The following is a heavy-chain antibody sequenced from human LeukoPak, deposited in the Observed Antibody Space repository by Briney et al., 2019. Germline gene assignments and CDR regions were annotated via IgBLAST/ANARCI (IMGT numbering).Heavy chain of an antibody. CDR1: GYTFTGYY. V-gene: IGHV1-2*02. D-gene: IGHD3/OR15-3a*01. CDR2: INPNSGGT. J-gene: IGHJ3*02. CDR3: ARDRHQVGPLAHDAFDI. Sequence: ASVKVSCKASGYTFTGYYMHWVRQAPGQGLEWMGWINPNSGGTNYAQKFQGRVTMTRDTSISTAYMELSRLRSDDTAVYYCARDRHQVGPLAHDAFDIWGQGTMVTVSS.